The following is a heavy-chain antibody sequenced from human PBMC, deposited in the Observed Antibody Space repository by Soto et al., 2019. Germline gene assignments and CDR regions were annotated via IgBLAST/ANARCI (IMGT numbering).Heavy chain of an antibody. CDR2: IYYSGNT. CDR1: GGSLGSSSYY. V-gene: IGHV4-39*01. CDR3: ASIAAPGTTHFDF. Sequence: SETLSLTCTVSGGSLGSSSYYWGWIRQSPGKGLEWIGNIYYSGNTFYNPSLKSRVTISVDTSKNQFYLHLSSVTAADTAIFYCASIAAPGTTHFDFWGQGTLVTVSS. J-gene: IGHJ4*02. D-gene: IGHD6-13*01.